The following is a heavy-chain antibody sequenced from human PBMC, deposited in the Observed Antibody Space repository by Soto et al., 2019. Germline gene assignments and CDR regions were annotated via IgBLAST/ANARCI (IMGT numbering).Heavy chain of an antibody. CDR2: IYYSGNT. CDR1: GGSLGSSSYY. V-gene: IGHV4-39*01. CDR3: ASIAAPGTTHFDF. Sequence: SETLSLTCTVSGGSLGSSSYYWGWIRQSPGKGLEWIGNIYYSGNTFYNPSLKSRVTISVDTSKNQFYLHLSSVTAADTAIFYCASIAAPGTTHFDFWGQGTLVTVSS. J-gene: IGHJ4*02. D-gene: IGHD6-13*01.